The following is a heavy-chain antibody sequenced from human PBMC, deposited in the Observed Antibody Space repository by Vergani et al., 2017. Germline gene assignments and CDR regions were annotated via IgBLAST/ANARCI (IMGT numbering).Heavy chain of an antibody. V-gene: IGHV3-7*01. CDR3: AREGTLWFGELSVMDV. CDR1: GFTFSNYW. D-gene: IGHD3-10*01. CDR2: IKQDGSEK. J-gene: IGHJ6*04. Sequence: EVQLVESGGGLVQPGGSLRLSCAASGFTFSNYWMSWVRQAPGKGLEWVANIKQDGSEKYFVDSVKGRFTISRDNAKNSLYLQVNGLRAEDTAVYYCAREGTLWFGELSVMDVWGKGTTVTVSS.